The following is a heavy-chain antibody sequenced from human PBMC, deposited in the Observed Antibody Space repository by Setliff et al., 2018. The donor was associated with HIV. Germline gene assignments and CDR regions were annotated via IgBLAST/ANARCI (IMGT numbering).Heavy chain of an antibody. CDR3: ARDGAIFGVGNNWFDP. CDR2: IYYSGST. Sequence: SETLSLTCTVSGGSITSHYWSWIRQPPGKGLEWIGYIYYSGSTNYNPSLKSRVTISEDTSKNQFSLKLSSVTAADTAVYYCARDGAIFGVGNNWFDPWGQGTLVTVSS. D-gene: IGHD3-3*01. V-gene: IGHV4-59*11. CDR1: GGSITSHY. J-gene: IGHJ5*02.